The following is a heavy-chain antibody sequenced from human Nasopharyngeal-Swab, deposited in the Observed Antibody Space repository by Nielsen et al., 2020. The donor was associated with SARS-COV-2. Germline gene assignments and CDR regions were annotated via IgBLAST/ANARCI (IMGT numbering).Heavy chain of an antibody. CDR2: ISWNSGSI. V-gene: IGHV3-9*01. CDR3: AKDIFREPGNGWYHFDP. CDR1: GFTFDDYA. Sequence: GGSLRLSCAASGFTFDDYAMHWVRQAPGKGLEWVSGISWNSGSIGYADSVKGRFTISRDNAKNSLYLQMNSLRAEDTALYYCAKDIFREPGNGWYHFDPWGQGTLVTVSS. J-gene: IGHJ5*02. D-gene: IGHD6-19*01.